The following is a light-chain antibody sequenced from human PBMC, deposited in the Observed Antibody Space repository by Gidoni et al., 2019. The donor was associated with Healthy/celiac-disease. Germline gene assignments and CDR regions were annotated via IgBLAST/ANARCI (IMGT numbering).Light chain of an antibody. V-gene: IGKV3-15*01. Sequence: EIVMTPSPPTLSVSPGERATLSCRASQSVSSNLAWYQQKPGQAPRLLIYRASTRATGIPARFSGSGSGTEFTLTISSLQSEDFAVYYCQQYNNWPPLTFGGGTKVEIK. CDR3: QQYNNWPPLT. J-gene: IGKJ4*01. CDR2: RAS. CDR1: QSVSSN.